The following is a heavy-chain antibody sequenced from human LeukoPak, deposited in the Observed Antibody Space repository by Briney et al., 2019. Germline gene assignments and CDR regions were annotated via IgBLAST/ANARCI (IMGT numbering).Heavy chain of an antibody. Sequence: ASVKVSCKASGYTFTSYGINWVRQAPGQGLEWMGWISAYNGDTNYAQKLQGRVTMTTDTSTGTAYMELRSLRSEDTAVYYCASGYSYGGPFDYWGQGTLVTVSS. D-gene: IGHD5-18*01. CDR2: ISAYNGDT. CDR3: ASGYSYGGPFDY. V-gene: IGHV1-18*01. J-gene: IGHJ4*02. CDR1: GYTFTSYG.